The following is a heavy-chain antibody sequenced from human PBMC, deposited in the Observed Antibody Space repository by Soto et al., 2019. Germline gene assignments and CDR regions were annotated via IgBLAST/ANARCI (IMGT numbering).Heavy chain of an antibody. CDR3: ATMGTPATGLYFFDY. Sequence: SETLSLTCTVSGGSISSYYWSWIRQPPGKGLEWIGYIYYSASTNYSPSLKSRVTISVDTSKSQFSLNLSFVTAADTAVYYCATMGTPATGLYFFDYWGQAPLVTVSS. CDR2: IYYSAST. D-gene: IGHD2-15*01. CDR1: GGSISSYY. J-gene: IGHJ4*02. V-gene: IGHV4-59*08.